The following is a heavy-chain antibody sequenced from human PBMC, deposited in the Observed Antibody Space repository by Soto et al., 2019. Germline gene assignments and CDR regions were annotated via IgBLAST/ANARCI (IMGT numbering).Heavy chain of an antibody. J-gene: IGHJ4*02. CDR3: VRATGVDDNLPRGDY. V-gene: IGHV3-48*02. D-gene: IGHD3-3*01. CDR1: GFSLRPYR. Sequence: VRLSCAASGFSLRPYRMNWVRQAPGKGLEWISYITTTSSTKYYADSVKGRFTISRDNAKNSLYLQMDSLRNEDTAVYYCVRATGVDDNLPRGDYWGPGTLVTVSS. CDR2: ITTTSSTK.